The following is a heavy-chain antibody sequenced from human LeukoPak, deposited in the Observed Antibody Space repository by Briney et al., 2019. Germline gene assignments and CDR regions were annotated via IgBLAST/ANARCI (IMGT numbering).Heavy chain of an antibody. CDR3: AKSWRYYDSSNYYAFDI. CDR1: GFTLSSYA. J-gene: IGHJ3*02. Sequence: GGSLRLSCAASGFTLSSYAMSWVRQAPGKGLEWVSSSGDNTRYADSVKGRFTISRDNSKNTLDLQMNGLRAEDTAVYYCAKSWRYYDSSNYYAFDIWGQGTMVTVSS. D-gene: IGHD3-22*01. V-gene: IGHV3-23*01. CDR2: SGDNT.